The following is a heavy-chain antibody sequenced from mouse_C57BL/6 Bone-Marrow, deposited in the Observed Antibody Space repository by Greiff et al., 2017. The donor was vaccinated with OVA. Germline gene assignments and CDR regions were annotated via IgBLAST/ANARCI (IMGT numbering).Heavy chain of an antibody. D-gene: IGHD2-5*01. V-gene: IGHV1-82*01. J-gene: IGHJ4*01. CDR1: GYAFSSSW. CDR3: AAYSNYDAMDY. Sequence: QVQLQQSGPELVKPGASVKISCKASGYAFSSSWMNWVKQRPGKGLEWIGRIYPGDGDTNYNGKFKGKATLTADKSSCTAYMQLSSLTSEDSAVYFCAAYSNYDAMDYWGQGTSVTVSS. CDR2: IYPGDGDT.